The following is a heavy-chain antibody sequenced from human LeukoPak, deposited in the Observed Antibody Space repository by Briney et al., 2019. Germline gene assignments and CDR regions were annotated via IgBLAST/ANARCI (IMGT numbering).Heavy chain of an antibody. CDR1: GFIFNNYG. Sequence: PGGSLRLSCAASGFIFNNYGLIWVRQAPGKGLEWVSVIYSGGSTYYADSVKGRFTISRDNSKNTLYLQMNSLRAEDTAVYYCARASPPDHGPFDYWGQGTLVTVSS. CDR3: ARASPPDHGPFDY. J-gene: IGHJ4*02. D-gene: IGHD4-17*01. V-gene: IGHV3-66*01. CDR2: IYSGGST.